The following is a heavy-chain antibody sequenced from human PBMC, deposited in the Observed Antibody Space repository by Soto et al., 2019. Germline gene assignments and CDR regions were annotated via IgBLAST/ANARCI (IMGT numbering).Heavy chain of an antibody. J-gene: IGHJ6*03. V-gene: IGHV5-51*01. CDR2: LHPADSGI. Sequence: PGESLEISCKGSGYSFSNYGIAWVRQMPGRGLEWIGILHPADSGIRYSPSFQGQVTISADKSISTAYLQWSSLKASDTAMYYCARHLDPDYYYYYMDVWGKGTTVTVSS. CDR3: ARHLDPDYYYYYMDV. CDR1: GYSFSNYG.